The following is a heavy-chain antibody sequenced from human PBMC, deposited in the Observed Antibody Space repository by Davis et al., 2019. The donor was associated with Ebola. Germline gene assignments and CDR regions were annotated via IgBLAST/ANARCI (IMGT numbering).Heavy chain of an antibody. D-gene: IGHD5-12*01. CDR1: GYIFSNYD. CDR2: INPNSGGT. V-gene: IGHV1-2*04. Sequence: ASVKVSCKASGYIFSNYDINWVRQAPGQGLEWMGWINPNSGGTNYAQKFQGWVTMTRDTSISTAYMELSRLRSDDTAVYYCARVYDYHYGMDVWGQGTTVTVSS. J-gene: IGHJ6*02. CDR3: ARVYDYHYGMDV.